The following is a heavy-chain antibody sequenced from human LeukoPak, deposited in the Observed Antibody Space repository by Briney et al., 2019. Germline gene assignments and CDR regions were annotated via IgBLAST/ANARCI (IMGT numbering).Heavy chain of an antibody. CDR3: AKVSGDYSIPFDY. Sequence: PGGSLRLSCAASGFTFSSYGMHWVRQAPGKGLEWVAVISYDGSNKYYADSVKGRFTISRDNSKNTLYLQMNSLRAEDTAVYYCAKVSGDYSIPFDYWGQGTLVTVSS. CDR1: GFTFSSYG. D-gene: IGHD4-11*01. CDR2: ISYDGSNK. J-gene: IGHJ4*02. V-gene: IGHV3-30*18.